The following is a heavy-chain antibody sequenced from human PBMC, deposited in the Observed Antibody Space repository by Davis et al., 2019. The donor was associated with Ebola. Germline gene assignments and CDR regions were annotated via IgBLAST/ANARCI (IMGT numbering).Heavy chain of an antibody. Sequence: GESLKIPCAAPGFTFSGSAMHWVRQASGKGPEWVGRIRSKANSYATAYAASVKGRFTISRDDSKNTAYLQMNSLKTEDTAVYYCTSRYSSTNDYWGQGTLVTGSS. CDR3: TSRYSSTNDY. CDR2: IRSKANSYAT. V-gene: IGHV3-73*01. J-gene: IGHJ4*01. D-gene: IGHD6-13*01. CDR1: GFTFSGSA.